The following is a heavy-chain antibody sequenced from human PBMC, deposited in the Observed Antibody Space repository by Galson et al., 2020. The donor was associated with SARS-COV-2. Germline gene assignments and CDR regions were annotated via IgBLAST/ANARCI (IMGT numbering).Heavy chain of an antibody. V-gene: IGHV4-39*01. D-gene: IGHD3-22*01. CDR1: GGSISSSSYY. Sequence: SETLSLTCTVSGGSISSSSYYWGWIRQPPGKGLEWIGSIYYSGSTYYNPSLKSRVTISVDTSKNQFSLKLSSVTAADTAVYYCAIQPRWLKSPGWFDPWGQGTLVTVSS. CDR2: IYYSGST. J-gene: IGHJ5*02. CDR3: AIQPRWLKSPGWFDP.